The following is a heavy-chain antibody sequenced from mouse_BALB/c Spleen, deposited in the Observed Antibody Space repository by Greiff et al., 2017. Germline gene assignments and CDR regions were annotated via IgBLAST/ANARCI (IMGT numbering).Heavy chain of an antibody. V-gene: IGHV1-69*02. CDR3: ARGSCTVDYFDY. D-gene: IGHD1-1*01. J-gene: IGHJ2*01. CDR1: GYTFTSYC. CDR2: IDPSASET. Sequence: QVQLQQPGADLVKPGAPLKLSCKASGYTFTSYCMNWVQQSPGRGLEWIGRIDPSASETDYNHNFKDKATLTVDKSSSTAYLQLSSLTSEDSAVYYCARGSCTVDYFDYWGQGTTLTVSS.